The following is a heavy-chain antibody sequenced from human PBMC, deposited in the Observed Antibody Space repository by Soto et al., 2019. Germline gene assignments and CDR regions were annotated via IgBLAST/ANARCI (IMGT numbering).Heavy chain of an antibody. CDR2: INIDGSTT. V-gene: IGHV3-74*01. Sequence: EVQLVESGGVSVQPGGPLRLSCAASGFSLSNYWMHWVRQAPGKGLVWVSRINIDGSTTTYADSVKGRFTISRDNAKNTLYLQMNSLRDEDTAVYYCVGIRRGDGYTFGYWGQGTLVTVSS. CDR3: VGIRRGDGYTFGY. CDR1: GFSLSNYW. D-gene: IGHD5-12*01. J-gene: IGHJ4*02.